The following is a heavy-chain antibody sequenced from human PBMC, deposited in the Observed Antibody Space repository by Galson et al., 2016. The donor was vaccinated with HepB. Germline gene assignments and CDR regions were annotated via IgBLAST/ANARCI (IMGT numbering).Heavy chain of an antibody. V-gene: IGHV3-21*01. J-gene: IGHJ4*02. CDR2: IGSTSNYK. CDR3: ATLGVY. CDR1: GFTFSSFA. Sequence: SLRLSCAASGFTFSSFAVNWVRQAPGKGLEWVSSIGSTSNYKKYADSVMGRLTISRDNTKNSVTLQMNSLRVEDSAVYYCATLGVYWGQGTLVTVSS. D-gene: IGHD3-3*01.